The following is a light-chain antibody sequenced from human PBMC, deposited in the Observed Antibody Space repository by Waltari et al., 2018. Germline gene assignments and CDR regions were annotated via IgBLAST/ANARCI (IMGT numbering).Light chain of an antibody. CDR1: QRVSSY. CDR2: DAY. Sequence: EIVLTQSPATLSWSPGERPTLPCRASQRVSSYLAWYQQKPGQAPRLLIYDAYNRATGIPDRFSGSGSGTDFTLTISSLEPEDFAVYYCQQRFSWPTFGQGAKVEIK. V-gene: IGKV3-11*01. CDR3: QQRFSWPT. J-gene: IGKJ1*01.